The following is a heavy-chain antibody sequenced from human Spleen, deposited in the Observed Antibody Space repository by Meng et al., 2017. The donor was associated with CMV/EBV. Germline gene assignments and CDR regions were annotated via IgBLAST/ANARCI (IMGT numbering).Heavy chain of an antibody. V-gene: IGHV1-18*01. CDR3: ARIYTWGYSKIDF. Sequence: ASVKVSCKASGYTFKSYGISWVRQVPGQRLEWMGWINAYNGNTDYMQKFQGRVTMTTDTSTRTAYLELRSLRSDDTAVYYCARIYTWGYSKIDFWGQGTQVTVSS. J-gene: IGHJ4*02. CDR1: GYTFKSYG. D-gene: IGHD3-22*01. CDR2: INAYNGNT.